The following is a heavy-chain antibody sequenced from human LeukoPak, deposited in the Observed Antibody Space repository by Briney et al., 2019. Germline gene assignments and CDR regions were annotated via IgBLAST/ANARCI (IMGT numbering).Heavy chain of an antibody. Sequence: ASMKVSCKASGYTLTDYYIHWVRQAPAQGLEWMGWINPNSGNTNYAQKFQGRVTMTRDTSISTAYVELSGLRSDDTAVYYCARDEYNTGHPSFDYWGQGSLVTVFS. CDR3: ARDEYNTGHPSFDY. CDR2: INPNSGNT. V-gene: IGHV1-2*02. J-gene: IGHJ4*02. D-gene: IGHD6-19*01. CDR1: GYTLTDYY.